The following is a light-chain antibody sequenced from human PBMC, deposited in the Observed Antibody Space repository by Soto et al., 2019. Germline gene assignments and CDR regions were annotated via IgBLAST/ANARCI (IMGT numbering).Light chain of an antibody. Sequence: DIVMTQSPDSLAVSLGERATINCKSSQSVLYSSNNKNYLAWYQQKPRQPPKLLIYWSSTRESGVPDRFSGSGSGTDFTLTISSLQAEDVAVYYCQQYSDAPQTFGQWTKVEIK. CDR3: QQYSDAPQT. CDR2: WSS. J-gene: IGKJ1*01. V-gene: IGKV4-1*01. CDR1: QSVLYSSNNKNY.